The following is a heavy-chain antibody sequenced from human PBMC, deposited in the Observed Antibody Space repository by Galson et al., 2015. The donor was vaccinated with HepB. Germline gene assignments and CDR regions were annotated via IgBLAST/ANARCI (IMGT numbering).Heavy chain of an antibody. CDR2: IIPILGIA. CDR3: ASSLVPYYYDSSGYYYYYGMDV. Sequence: SVKVYCKASGGTFSSYAISWVRQAPGQGLEWMGRIIPILGIANYAQKFQGRVTITADKSTSTAYMELSSLRSEDTAVYYCASSLVPYYYDSSGYYYYYGMDVWGQGTTVTVSS. D-gene: IGHD3-22*01. CDR1: GGTFSSYA. J-gene: IGHJ6*02. V-gene: IGHV1-69*04.